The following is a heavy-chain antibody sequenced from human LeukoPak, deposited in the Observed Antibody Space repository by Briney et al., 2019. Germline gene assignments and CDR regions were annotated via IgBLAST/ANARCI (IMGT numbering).Heavy chain of an antibody. CDR3: AKDLRSEGGMIVVVLDY. CDR1: GFTFSSYG. CDR2: ISYDGSNK. Sequence: PGGSLRLSCAASGFTFSSYGMHWVRQAPGKGLEWVAVISYDGSNKYYADSVKGRFTISRDNSKNTLYLQMNSLRAEDTAVYYCAKDLRSEGGMIVVVLDYWGQGTLVTVSS. D-gene: IGHD3-22*01. V-gene: IGHV3-30*19. J-gene: IGHJ4*02.